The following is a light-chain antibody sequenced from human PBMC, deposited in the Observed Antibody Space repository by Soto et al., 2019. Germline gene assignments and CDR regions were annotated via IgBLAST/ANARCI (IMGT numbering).Light chain of an antibody. CDR3: QQYGSSPFT. CDR2: GSS. J-gene: IGKJ3*01. CDR1: QSISSNY. Sequence: EIVLTQSPGTLSLSPGERATLSCWASQSISSNYLAWYQQKPGQAPSLLISGSSIKATGIPKRVSGSASGTNFTHTISSLEPEDFAVFYCQQYGSSPFTFGPGTKVDF. V-gene: IGKV3-20*01.